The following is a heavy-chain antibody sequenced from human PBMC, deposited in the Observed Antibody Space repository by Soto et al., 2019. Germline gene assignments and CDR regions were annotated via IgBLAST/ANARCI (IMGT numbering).Heavy chain of an antibody. D-gene: IGHD2-8*01. CDR3: ARDVRLRDYYYYYMDV. Sequence: GGXLRXSCAXSGFTFSSYGMHWVRXXPXXVLEWVAVIWYDGSNKYYADSVKGRFTISRDNSKNTLYLQMNSLRAEDTAVYYCARDVRLRDYYYYYMDVWGKGTT. J-gene: IGHJ6*03. CDR2: IWYDGSNK. V-gene: IGHV3-33*01. CDR1: GFTFSSYG.